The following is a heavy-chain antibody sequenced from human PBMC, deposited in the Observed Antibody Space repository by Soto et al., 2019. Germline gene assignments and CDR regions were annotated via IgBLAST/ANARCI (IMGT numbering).Heavy chain of an antibody. Sequence: GGSLRLSYAASGFTFSSYGMNWVRQAPGKGLEWVSYISSSSSTIYYADSVKGRFTISRDNAKNSLYLQMNSLRDEDTAVYYCARGNSNYEVWFDPWGQGTLVTVSS. D-gene: IGHD4-4*01. V-gene: IGHV3-48*02. CDR2: ISSSSSTI. J-gene: IGHJ5*02. CDR1: GFTFSSYG. CDR3: ARGNSNYEVWFDP.